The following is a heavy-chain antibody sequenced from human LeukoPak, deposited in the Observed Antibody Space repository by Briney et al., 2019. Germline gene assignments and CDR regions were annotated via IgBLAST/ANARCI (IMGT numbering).Heavy chain of an antibody. D-gene: IGHD3-22*01. CDR1: GGSISSGGYY. Sequence: SETLSLTCAVSGGSISSGGYYWSWIRQPPGKGLEWIGYIYYSGSTNYNPSLKSRVTISVDTSKNQFSLKLSSVTAADTAVYYCARDRPDYYDSSGYHLAAFDIWGQGTMVTVSS. V-gene: IGHV4-61*08. CDR3: ARDRPDYYDSSGYHLAAFDI. J-gene: IGHJ3*02. CDR2: IYYSGST.